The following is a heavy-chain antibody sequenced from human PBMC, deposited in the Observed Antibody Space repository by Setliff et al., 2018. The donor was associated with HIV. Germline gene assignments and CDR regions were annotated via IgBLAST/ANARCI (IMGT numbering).Heavy chain of an antibody. J-gene: IGHJ3*02. D-gene: IGHD1-20*01. CDR3: ARAITFHDAFDI. Sequence: KTSETLSLTCTVSGGSTSSYYWSWIRQPPGKGLEWIGYIYNSGRTNYNPSLKSRVTISVDTSKKQFSLKLSSVTAADTAVYYCARAITFHDAFDIWGQGTMVTVSS. V-gene: IGHV4-59*08. CDR1: GGSTSSYY. CDR2: IYNSGRT.